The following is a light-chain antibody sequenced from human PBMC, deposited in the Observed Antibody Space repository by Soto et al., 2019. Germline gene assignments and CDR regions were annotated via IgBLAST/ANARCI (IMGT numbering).Light chain of an antibody. J-gene: IGKJ4*01. CDR3: QQYRSSPFT. CDR2: DAS. V-gene: IGKV3-20*01. Sequence: EIVLTQSPGTLSLSPGERATLSCRASRSISSGYLAWYQQKPGQAPRLLIYDASSRATGIPDRFSGSGSGTDFTLTITRLEPEDFAVYYCQQYRSSPFTFGGGTEVEI. CDR1: RSISSGY.